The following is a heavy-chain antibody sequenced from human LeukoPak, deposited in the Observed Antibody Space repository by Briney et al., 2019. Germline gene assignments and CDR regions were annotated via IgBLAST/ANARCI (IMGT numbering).Heavy chain of an antibody. CDR1: GAPIGSFY. J-gene: IGHJ4*02. CDR3: AREAVDYGSGSLDY. CDR2: AHSSGSR. D-gene: IGHD3-10*01. Sequence: PSETLSLTCTVSGAPIGSFYWSWIRHPAGKGLEWMGQAHSSGSRNYIPSIKSRVTMSVDTSKNQLSLRLNTVTAADTAMYYCAREAVDYGSGSLDYWGQGILVTVSS. V-gene: IGHV4-4*07.